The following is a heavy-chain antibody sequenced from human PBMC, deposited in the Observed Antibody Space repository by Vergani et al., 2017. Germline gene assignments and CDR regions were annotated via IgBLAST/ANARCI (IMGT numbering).Heavy chain of an antibody. CDR1: GFTFSSYA. CDR3: AKDDYDSSGYCSALFDY. J-gene: IGHJ4*02. CDR2: ISGSGGST. D-gene: IGHD3-22*01. V-gene: IGHV3-23*01. Sequence: EVQLLESGGGLVQPGGSLRLSCAASGFTFSSYAMSWVRQAPGKGLEWVSAISGSGGSTYYADSVKGRFTISRDNSKNTLYLQMNSLRAEDTAVYYCAKDDYDSSGYCSALFDYWGQGTLVTVSS.